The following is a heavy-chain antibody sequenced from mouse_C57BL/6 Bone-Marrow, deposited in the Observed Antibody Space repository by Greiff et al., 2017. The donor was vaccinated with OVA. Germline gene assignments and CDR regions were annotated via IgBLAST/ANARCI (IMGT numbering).Heavy chain of an antibody. CDR1: GYTFTDYY. V-gene: IGHV1-26*01. CDR2: INPNNGGT. CDR3: ASGYDGYYAWFAY. J-gene: IGHJ3*01. D-gene: IGHD2-3*01. Sequence: VQLQQSGPELVKPGASVKISCKASGYTFTDYYMNRVKQSHGKSLEWIGDINPNNGGTSYNQKFKGKATLTVDKSSSTAYMELRSLTSEDSAVYFCASGYDGYYAWFAYWGQGTLVTVSA.